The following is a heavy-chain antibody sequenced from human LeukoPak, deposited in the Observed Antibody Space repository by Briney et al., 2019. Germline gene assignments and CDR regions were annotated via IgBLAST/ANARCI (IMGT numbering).Heavy chain of an antibody. CDR3: AREVSPAPYYMDV. V-gene: IGHV3-7*01. CDR2: IKQDGSEK. D-gene: IGHD2-21*01. J-gene: IGHJ6*03. Sequence: GGSLRLSCAASGFTFSSYWMSWVRQAPGKGLEWVANIKQDGSEKYYVDSVKGRFTISRDNAKNSLYLQMNSLRAEDTAVYYCAREVSPAPYYMDVWGKGTAVTVSS. CDR1: GFTFSSYW.